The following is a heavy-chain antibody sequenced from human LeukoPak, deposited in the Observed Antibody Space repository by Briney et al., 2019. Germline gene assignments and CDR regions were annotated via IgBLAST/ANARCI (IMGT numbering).Heavy chain of an antibody. D-gene: IGHD3-10*01. CDR3: ARVYCSGHSTNHLDP. CDR1: GFTFSSYA. V-gene: IGHV3-64*01. Sequence: GGSLRLSCAASGFTFSSYAMHWVRQAPGKGVEFVSAINSNGVSTFYANSVKGRFTISRDNSKNTLYLQMGSLRTEDMDVYYCARVYCSGHSTNHLDPWGQGTLVTVSS. J-gene: IGHJ5*02. CDR2: INSNGVST.